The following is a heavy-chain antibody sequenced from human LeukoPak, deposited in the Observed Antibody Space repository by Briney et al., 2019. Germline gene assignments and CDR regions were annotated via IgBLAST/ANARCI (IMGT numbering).Heavy chain of an antibody. V-gene: IGHV3-15*01. J-gene: IGHJ6*04. CDR2: IKTETDGETT. CDR1: GFTFRSAW. Sequence: PGESLRLSCAASGFTFRSAWMSWVRQAPGKGLEWVGRIKTETDGETTDFAAPVKGRFTISRDDSSNTLYLQMSSLKTEDTAVYFCTTQALLYYGLDVWGKGTTVTVSS. CDR3: TTQALLYYGLDV. D-gene: IGHD2-15*01.